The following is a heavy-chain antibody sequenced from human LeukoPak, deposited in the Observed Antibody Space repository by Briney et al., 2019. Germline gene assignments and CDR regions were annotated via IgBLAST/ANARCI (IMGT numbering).Heavy chain of an antibody. CDR2: IDWDDDK. CDR3: ARTPPGGTTVVISHWYFDL. J-gene: IGHJ2*01. V-gene: IGHV2-70*01. Sequence: SGPALVKPPQTLTLTCTFSGFSLNTSGMCVSWIRQPPGKALEWLALIDWDDDKYYSTSLKTRLTISKDTSKNQVVLTMTNMDPVDTATYYCARTPPGGTTVVISHWYFDLWGRGTLVTVSS. CDR1: GFSLNTSGMC. D-gene: IGHD4-23*01.